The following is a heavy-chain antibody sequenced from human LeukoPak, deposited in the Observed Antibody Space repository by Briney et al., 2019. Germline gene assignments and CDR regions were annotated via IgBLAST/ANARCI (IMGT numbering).Heavy chain of an antibody. D-gene: IGHD3-10*01. CDR1: GFTFSSYA. V-gene: IGHV3-23*01. CDR3: AKDTTPLWFGELLDY. CDR2: ISGSGGST. Sequence: GGSLRLSCAASGFTFSSYAMSWVRQAPGKGLEWVSAISGSGGSTYYADSVKGRFTISRDNSKNTLYLQMNSLRAEDTAVYYCAKDTTPLWFGELLDYWGQGTLVTVSS. J-gene: IGHJ4*02.